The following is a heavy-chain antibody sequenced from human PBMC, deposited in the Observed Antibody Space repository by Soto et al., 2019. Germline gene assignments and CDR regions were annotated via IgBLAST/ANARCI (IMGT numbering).Heavy chain of an antibody. D-gene: IGHD1-1*01. CDR3: ARRRPTGTPRTGAFAI. CDR2: IIPILGIA. Sequence: QVQLVQSGAEVKKPGSSVKVSCKASGGTFSSYTISWVRQAPGQGLEWMGRIIPILGIANYAQKFQGRVTIPADKSTSTAYMELSSLRSEDTAVYYCARRRPTGTPRTGAFAIWGQGTMVTVSS. V-gene: IGHV1-69*02. J-gene: IGHJ3*02. CDR1: GGTFSSYT.